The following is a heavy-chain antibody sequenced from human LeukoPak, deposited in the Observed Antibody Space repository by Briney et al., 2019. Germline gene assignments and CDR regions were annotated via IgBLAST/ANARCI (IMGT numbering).Heavy chain of an antibody. J-gene: IGHJ4*02. CDR1: GYTFTGYY. Sequence: GASVKVSCKASGYTFTGYYMHWVRQAPGQGLDWMGWINPNSGGTNYAQKFQGGVTMTRDTSISTAYMELSRLRSDDTAVYYCARTYYDFWSGYYGLDYWGQGTLVTVSS. CDR2: INPNSGGT. D-gene: IGHD3-3*01. V-gene: IGHV1-2*02. CDR3: ARTYYDFWSGYYGLDY.